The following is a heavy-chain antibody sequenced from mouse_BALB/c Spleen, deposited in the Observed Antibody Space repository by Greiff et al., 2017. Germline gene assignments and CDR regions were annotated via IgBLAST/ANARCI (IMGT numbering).Heavy chain of an antibody. CDR3: ARGYYGSSYWYFDV. J-gene: IGHJ1*01. CDR2: ISYSGST. D-gene: IGHD1-1*01. V-gene: IGHV3-8*02. Sequence: EVKVVESGPSLVKPSQTLSLTCSVTGDSITSGYWNWIRKFPGNKLEYMGYISYSGSTYYNPSLKSRISITRDTSKNQYYLQLNSVTTEDTATYYCARGYYGSSYWYFDVWGAGTTVTVSS. CDR1: GDSITSGY.